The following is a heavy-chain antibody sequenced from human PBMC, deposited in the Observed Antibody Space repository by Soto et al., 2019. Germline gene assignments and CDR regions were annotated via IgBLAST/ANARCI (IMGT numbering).Heavy chain of an antibody. J-gene: IGHJ4*02. Sequence: EVQLVESGGGLVQPGRSLRLSCAASGFTFDDYAMHWVRQAPGKGLEWVSGISWNGGNIGYADSVKGRFTISRDNAKNSLFLQMNSLRSDDTALYFCAKDIYSSSSGQDYWGQGTPVTVSS. CDR2: ISWNGGNI. CDR1: GFTFDDYA. CDR3: AKDIYSSSSGQDY. V-gene: IGHV3-9*01. D-gene: IGHD6-6*01.